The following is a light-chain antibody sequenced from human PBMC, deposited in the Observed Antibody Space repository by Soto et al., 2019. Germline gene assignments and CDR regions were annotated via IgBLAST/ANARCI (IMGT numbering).Light chain of an antibody. V-gene: IGKV2-24*01. CDR1: QSLVPSNGNTY. Sequence: DIVMTQTPLSSPVTLGQPASISCKSSQSLVPSNGNTYLSWLQQRPGQPPRLLIYKISDRFSGXXXXXXXXXXXXXXXXXXSRVEAEDVGVYYCMQATEFPITFGQGTRLELK. J-gene: IGKJ5*01. CDR3: MQATEFPIT. CDR2: KIS.